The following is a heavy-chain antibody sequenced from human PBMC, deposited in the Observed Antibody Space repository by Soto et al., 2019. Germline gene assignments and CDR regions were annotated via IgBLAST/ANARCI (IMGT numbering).Heavy chain of an antibody. CDR2: ISYDGSNK. J-gene: IGHJ5*02. D-gene: IGHD5-12*01. CDR1: GFTFSSYG. Sequence: GGSLRLSCAASGFTFSSYGMHWVRQAPGKGLEWVAVISYDGSNKYYADSVKGRFTISRDNSKNTLYLQVDSLRPEDAAVYYCARRGEEGHLNNWFDPWGQGTLVTVSS. CDR3: ARRGEEGHLNNWFDP. V-gene: IGHV3-30*03.